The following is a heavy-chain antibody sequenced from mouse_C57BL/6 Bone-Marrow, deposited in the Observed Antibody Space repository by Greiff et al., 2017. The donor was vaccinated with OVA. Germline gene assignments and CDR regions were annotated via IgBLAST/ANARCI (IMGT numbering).Heavy chain of an antibody. V-gene: IGHV1-81*01. J-gene: IGHJ4*01. CDR1: GYTFTSYG. CDR2: IYPRSGNT. CDR3: ARLSLYDMDY. Sequence: VQLVESGAELARPGASVKLSCKAYGYTFTSYGISWVKQRTGQGLEWIGEIYPRSGNTYYNEKFKGKATLTADKSSSTAYMELRSLTSEDSAVYFCARLSLYDMDYWGQGTSVTVSS.